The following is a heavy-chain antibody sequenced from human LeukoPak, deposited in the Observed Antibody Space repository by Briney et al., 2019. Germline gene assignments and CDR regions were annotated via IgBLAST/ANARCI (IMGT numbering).Heavy chain of an antibody. Sequence: SETLSLTCTVSGGSISSYYWSWIRQPPGKGLEWIGYIHYSGSTNYNPSLKSRVTISVDTSKNQFSLKLSSVTAADTAVYYCARVGWFGEHTFESWSQGTLVTVSS. CDR2: IHYSGST. CDR3: ARVGWFGEHTFES. J-gene: IGHJ4*02. V-gene: IGHV4-59*01. D-gene: IGHD3-10*01. CDR1: GGSISSYY.